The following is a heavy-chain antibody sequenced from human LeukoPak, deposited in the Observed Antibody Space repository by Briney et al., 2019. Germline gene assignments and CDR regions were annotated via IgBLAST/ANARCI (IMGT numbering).Heavy chain of an antibody. Sequence: GRSLRLSCAASGFTFSSYAMHWVRQAPGKGLEWVAVISYDGSNKYYADSVKGRFTISRDNSKNTLYLQMNSLRAEDTAVYYCARDPCSGGSCYSAPDYWGQGTLVTVSS. CDR1: GFTFSSYA. CDR3: ARDPCSGGSCYSAPDY. V-gene: IGHV3-30-3*01. J-gene: IGHJ4*02. CDR2: ISYDGSNK. D-gene: IGHD2-15*01.